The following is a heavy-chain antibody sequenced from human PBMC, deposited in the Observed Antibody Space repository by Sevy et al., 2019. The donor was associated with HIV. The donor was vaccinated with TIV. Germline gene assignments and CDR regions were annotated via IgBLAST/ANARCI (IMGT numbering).Heavy chain of an antibody. CDR3: ARLTYYYDSSGYYDFDY. CDR1: GGSIISGGYY. D-gene: IGHD3-22*01. V-gene: IGHV4-31*03. J-gene: IGHJ4*02. Sequence: SETLSLTCTVSGGSIISGGYYWSWIRQHPGKGLEWIGYIYYSGSTYYNPSLKSRVTISVDTSKNQFSLKLSSVTAADTAVYYCARLTYYYDSSGYYDFDYWGQGTLVTVSS. CDR2: IYYSGST.